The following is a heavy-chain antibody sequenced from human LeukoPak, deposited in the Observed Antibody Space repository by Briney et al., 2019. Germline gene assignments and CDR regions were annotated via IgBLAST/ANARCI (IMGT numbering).Heavy chain of an antibody. CDR1: GYTFTSYG. J-gene: IGHJ5*02. V-gene: IGHV1-69*04. D-gene: IGHD6-13*01. Sequence: GASVKVSCKASGYTFTSYGISWVRQAPGQGLEWMGRIIPILGIANYAQKFQGRVTITADKSTSTAYMELSSLRSEDTAVYYCARAAYGRSYSSSWIFDPWGQGTLVTVSS. CDR3: ARAAYGRSYSSSWIFDP. CDR2: IIPILGIA.